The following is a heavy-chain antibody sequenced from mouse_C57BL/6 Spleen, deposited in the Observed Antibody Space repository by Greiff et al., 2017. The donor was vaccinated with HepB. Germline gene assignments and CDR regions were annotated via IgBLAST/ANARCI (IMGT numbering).Heavy chain of an antibody. CDR3: ATYYYGSSYGC. CDR2: INPSAGGT. D-gene: IGHD1-1*01. Sequence: EVKLMESGPELVKPGASVKISCKASGYSFTGHYMNWVKQSPEKSLEWIGEINPSAGGTTYNQKFKAKATLTVDKSSSTAYMQLKSLTSEDSAVYYCATYYYGSSYGCWGQGTTLTVSS. J-gene: IGHJ2*01. CDR1: GYSFTGHY. V-gene: IGHV1-42*01.